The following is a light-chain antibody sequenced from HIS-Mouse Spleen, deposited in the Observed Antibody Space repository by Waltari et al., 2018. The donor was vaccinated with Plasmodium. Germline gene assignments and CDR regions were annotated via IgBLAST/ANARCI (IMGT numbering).Light chain of an antibody. V-gene: IGLV2-23*01. CDR1: SSDVGSYNL. CDR2: EGS. J-gene: IGLJ3*02. CDR3: CSYAGSSTNWV. Sequence: QSALTQPASVSGSPGQSITISCTGTSSDVGSYNLVSCYQQRPGKAPKLMIYEGSKRPSGVSNRFSCAKSGNTASLTISGLQAEDEADYYCCSYAGSSTNWVFGGGTKLTVL.